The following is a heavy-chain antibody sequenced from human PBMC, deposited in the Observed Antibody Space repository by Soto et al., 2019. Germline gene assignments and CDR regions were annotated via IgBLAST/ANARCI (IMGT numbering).Heavy chain of an antibody. CDR3: AKIALVGSFGSELARDY. D-gene: IGHD2-8*02. Sequence: GGSLRLSCVASGFIFTDYAMSWVRQGPGKGLEWVAGISFSGHNTNYADSVKGRFITSRDNSKNTLYLLMNRLRTEDIGIYYCAKIALVGSFGSELARDYWGQGILVTVSS. CDR1: GFIFTDYA. V-gene: IGHV3-23*01. CDR2: ISFSGHNT. J-gene: IGHJ4*02.